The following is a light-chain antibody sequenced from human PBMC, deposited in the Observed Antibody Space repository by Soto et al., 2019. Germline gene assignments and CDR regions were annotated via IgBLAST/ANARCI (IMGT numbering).Light chain of an antibody. Sequence: QSVLTQPASVSGSPGQSITISCTGSNSDVGAYNYVSWYQQHPGKDPRLIIFEVNDRPSGVSHRFSGSKSGNTASLTISGLQAEDEADYYCASYTTSHTRVFGGGTKVTVL. CDR3: ASYTTSHTRV. V-gene: IGLV2-14*01. CDR1: NSDVGAYNY. CDR2: EVN. J-gene: IGLJ3*02.